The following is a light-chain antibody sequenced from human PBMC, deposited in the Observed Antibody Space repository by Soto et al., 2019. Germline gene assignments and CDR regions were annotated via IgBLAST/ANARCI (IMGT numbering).Light chain of an antibody. CDR1: QSCSSN. Sequence: EIVMTQSPATLSVSPGERATLSCRARQSCSSNLAWYQQKPGQAPRLLIDGASTRATAIPARFSGSGSGTEFTLTISSLQSEDCAVYYCQQYNNWPPGTFGQGTKVEIK. V-gene: IGKV3-15*01. CDR3: QQYNNWPPGT. J-gene: IGKJ1*01. CDR2: GAS.